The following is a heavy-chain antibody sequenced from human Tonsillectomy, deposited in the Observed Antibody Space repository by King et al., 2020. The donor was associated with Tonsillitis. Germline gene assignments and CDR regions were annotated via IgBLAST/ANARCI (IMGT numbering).Heavy chain of an antibody. CDR2: ISYDGSNE. J-gene: IGHJ5*02. Sequence: QLVQSGGGVVQPGRSLRLSCAASGFTFTTYSMHWVRQAPGKGLEWVAVISYDGSNEYYVNSVKGRFTISRDNSKNTLYLQMNSLRAEDAAVYYCARWLRASGTSGEDWFDPWGQGTLVTVSS. V-gene: IGHV3-30*04. D-gene: IGHD3-16*01. CDR1: GFTFTTYS. CDR3: ARWLRASGTSGEDWFDP.